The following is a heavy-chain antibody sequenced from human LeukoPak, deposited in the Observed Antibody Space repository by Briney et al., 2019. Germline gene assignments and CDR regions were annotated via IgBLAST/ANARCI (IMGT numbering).Heavy chain of an antibody. J-gene: IGHJ4*02. CDR1: GYTFIGYY. D-gene: IGHD6-19*01. Sequence: ASVKVSCKASGYTFIGYYMYWVRQAPGQGLEWMGWINPNSGGTNSAQKFQGRVTMTRDTSNSTAYMELSRLRSDDTAMYYCARIYSSGWYVGYWGQGTLVTVSS. CDR3: ARIYSSGWYVGY. CDR2: INPNSGGT. V-gene: IGHV1-2*02.